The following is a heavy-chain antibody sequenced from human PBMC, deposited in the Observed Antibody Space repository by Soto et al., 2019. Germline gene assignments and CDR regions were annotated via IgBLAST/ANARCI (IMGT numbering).Heavy chain of an antibody. CDR3: AKDGIAWH. J-gene: IGHJ4*02. CDR2: ITWDGINI. CDR1: GFTFGDYT. D-gene: IGHD2-15*01. Sequence: EVQLVESGGGVVQPGGSLRLSCTDSGFTFGDYTMHWVRQAPGKGLEWVSLITWDGINIEYADSVRGRFTISRDNSKNSLYLQMKGLRHEDTAFYYCAKDGIAWHWGQGTLVTVSS. V-gene: IGHV3-43*01.